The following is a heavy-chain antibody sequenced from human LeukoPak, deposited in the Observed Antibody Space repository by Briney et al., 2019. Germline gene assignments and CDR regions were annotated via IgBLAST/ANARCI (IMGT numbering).Heavy chain of an antibody. D-gene: IGHD3-3*01. CDR2: IYYSGST. CDR1: GGSISSSSYY. J-gene: IGHJ4*02. V-gene: IGHV4-39*07. Sequence: PSETLSLTCTVSGGSISSSSYYWGWIRQPPGTGLEWIGSIYYSGSTYYNPSLKSRVTISVDTSKNQFSLKLSSVTAADTAVYYCARGDSPASRWGQGTLVTVSS. CDR3: ARGDSPASR.